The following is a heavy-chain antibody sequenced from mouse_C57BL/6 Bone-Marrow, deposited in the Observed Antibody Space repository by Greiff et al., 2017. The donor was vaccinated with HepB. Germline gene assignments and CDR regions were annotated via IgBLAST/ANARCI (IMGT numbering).Heavy chain of an antibody. CDR2: INPSNGGT. Sequence: VQLQQPGTELVKPGASVKLSCKASGYTFTSYWMHWVKQRPGQGLEWIGNINPSNGGTNYNEKFKSKATLTVDKSSSTAYMQLSSLTSEDSAVYYCARSGAYDGYPFAYWGQGTLVTVSA. D-gene: IGHD2-3*01. V-gene: IGHV1-53*01. J-gene: IGHJ3*01. CDR3: ARSGAYDGYPFAY. CDR1: GYTFTSYW.